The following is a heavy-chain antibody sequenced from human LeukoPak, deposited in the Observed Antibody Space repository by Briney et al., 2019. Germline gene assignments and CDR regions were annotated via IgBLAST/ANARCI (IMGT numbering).Heavy chain of an antibody. V-gene: IGHV1-69*04. CDR1: GGTFSSYA. CDR2: IIPILGIA. D-gene: IGHD2-2*01. J-gene: IGHJ4*02. Sequence: SVKVPCKASGGTFSSYAISWVRQAPGQGLEWMGRIIPILGIANYAQKFQGRVTITADKSTSTAYMELSSLRSEDTAVYYCARDRGIVVVPALFYFDYWGQGTLVTVSS. CDR3: ARDRGIVVVPALFYFDY.